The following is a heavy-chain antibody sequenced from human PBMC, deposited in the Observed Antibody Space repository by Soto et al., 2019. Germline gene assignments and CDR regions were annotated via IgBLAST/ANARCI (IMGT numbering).Heavy chain of an antibody. V-gene: IGHV4-59*12. CDR3: AKGGTSRADAMDV. J-gene: IGHJ6*02. Sequence: SETLSLTCTVSGASISRYYWSWIRQSPGKGLEWIGYLYNTGSTIYNPSLKSRVTISVDTSKNTLYLQMNSLRDDDTAVYYCAKGGTSRADAMDVWGQETTVTVSS. CDR1: GASISRYY. CDR2: LYNTGST. D-gene: IGHD3-16*01.